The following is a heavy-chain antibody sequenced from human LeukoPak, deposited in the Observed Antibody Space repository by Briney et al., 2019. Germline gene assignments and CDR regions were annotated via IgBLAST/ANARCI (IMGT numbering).Heavy chain of an antibody. Sequence: ASVKVSCKASGYTFTNYGISWVRQAPGQGLEWMGWISPYNGNTNYAQKLQGRVTMTTDTSTHTAYMELGSLRSDDTAVYYCARHITTTSPYYYYGMDVWGQGTTVTVSS. V-gene: IGHV1-18*01. J-gene: IGHJ6*02. D-gene: IGHD3-22*01. CDR2: ISPYNGNT. CDR3: ARHITTTSPYYYYGMDV. CDR1: GYTFTNYG.